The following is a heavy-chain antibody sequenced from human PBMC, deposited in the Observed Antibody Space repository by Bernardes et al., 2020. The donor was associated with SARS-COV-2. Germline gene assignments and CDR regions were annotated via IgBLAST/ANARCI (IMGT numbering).Heavy chain of an antibody. V-gene: IGHV3-23*01. CDR1: GFTITTYA. Sequence: GESLCLSRAASGFTITTYAMSWVRQAPGKGLEWVSGISSDANNTYYADSVKGRFTISRDKSMNTLFLQMNSLRAEDTAVYYCSKDSCGGNCDFFDYCGQGTLVSVSS. CDR2: ISSDANNT. D-gene: IGHD2-21*02. J-gene: IGHJ4*02. CDR3: SKDSCGGNCDFFDY.